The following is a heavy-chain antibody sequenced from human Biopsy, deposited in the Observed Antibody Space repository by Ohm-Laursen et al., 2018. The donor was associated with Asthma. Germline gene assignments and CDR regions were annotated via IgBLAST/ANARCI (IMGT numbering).Heavy chain of an antibody. V-gene: IGHV3-21*01. CDR2: ISNSSSYI. CDR3: AGDGTDMNEAMPKDY. CDR1: GFTFSSYS. D-gene: IGHD2-2*01. Sequence: GSLRLSCAASGFTFSSYSMNWVRQAPGKGLEWVSSISNSSSYIYYADSVKGRFTISRDNAKNSLYLQMNSLRAEDTAVYYCAGDGTDMNEAMPKDYWGQGTLVTVSS. J-gene: IGHJ4*02.